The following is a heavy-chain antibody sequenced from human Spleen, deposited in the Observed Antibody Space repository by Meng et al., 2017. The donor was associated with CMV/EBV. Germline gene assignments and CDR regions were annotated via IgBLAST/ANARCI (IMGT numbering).Heavy chain of an antibody. Sequence: GGSLRLSCAASGFTFSAYSINWVRQAPGKGLEWVSSISTTSTYIYYADSVKGRFTISRDNAKNSLYLQMNSLRAEDTAVYYCAGFGVAITNGMDVWGQGTTVTV. CDR2: ISTTSTYI. J-gene: IGHJ6*02. D-gene: IGHD3-3*01. CDR3: AGFGVAITNGMDV. V-gene: IGHV3-21*01. CDR1: GFTFSAYS.